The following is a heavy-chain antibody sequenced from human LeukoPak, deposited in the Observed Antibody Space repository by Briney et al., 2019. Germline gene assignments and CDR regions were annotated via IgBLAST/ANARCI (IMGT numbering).Heavy chain of an antibody. D-gene: IGHD2-15*01. CDR1: GGSVSSNSAA. V-gene: IGHV6-1*01. J-gene: IGHJ4*02. CDR3: ASSRVVVAAWVFDY. Sequence: SQTLSLTCAISGGSVSSNSAAWNWIRQSPSRGLEWLGRTYYRSKWYNDYAVSVKSRITINPDTSKNQFSLQRNSVTPEDTAVYYCASSRVVVAAWVFDYWGQGTLVTVSS. CDR2: TYYRSKWYN.